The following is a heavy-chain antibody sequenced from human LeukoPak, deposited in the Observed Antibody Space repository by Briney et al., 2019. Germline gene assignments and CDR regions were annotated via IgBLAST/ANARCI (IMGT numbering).Heavy chain of an antibody. CDR3: AKDRCSNGVGCYYYYMDV. D-gene: IGHD2-8*01. Sequence: GGSLRLSCAASRFTFSSYGMHWVRQAPGKGLEWVAYIQYDGSTEQYADSVKGRFSISRDSSKNILYLQMTSLRAEDTAVYYCAKDRCSNGVGCYYYYMDVWGKGTTVTISS. V-gene: IGHV3-30*02. J-gene: IGHJ6*03. CDR1: RFTFSSYG. CDR2: IQYDGSTE.